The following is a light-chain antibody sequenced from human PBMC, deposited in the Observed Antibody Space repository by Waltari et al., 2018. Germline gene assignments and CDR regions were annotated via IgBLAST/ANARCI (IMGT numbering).Light chain of an antibody. CDR3: MQGTHWPRK. V-gene: IGKV2-30*02. CDR1: QSLVHSDGNTY. CDR2: KVS. Sequence: DVVMTQSPLSLPVTLGQPASISCRSSQSLVHSDGNTYLNWFQQRPGQSPRRLIYKVSNRDSGVPDRFSGSGLGTDFTLKISRVEAEDVGVYYCMQGTHWPRKFGQGTKVEIK. J-gene: IGKJ1*01.